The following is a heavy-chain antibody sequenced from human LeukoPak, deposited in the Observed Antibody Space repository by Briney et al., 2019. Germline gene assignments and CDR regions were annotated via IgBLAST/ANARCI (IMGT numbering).Heavy chain of an antibody. V-gene: IGHV3-30-3*01. CDR2: ISYDGSNK. Sequence: GRSLRLSCAASGFTFSAFAMHWVRQAPGKGLEWVAVISYDGSNKYYVDSVKGRFTISRDNSKNTLYLQMSSLSAEDTAVYYCARTTTPHYYGSGSYALGYWGQGTLVTVPS. CDR3: ARTTTPHYYGSGSYALGY. D-gene: IGHD3-10*01. CDR1: GFTFSAFA. J-gene: IGHJ4*02.